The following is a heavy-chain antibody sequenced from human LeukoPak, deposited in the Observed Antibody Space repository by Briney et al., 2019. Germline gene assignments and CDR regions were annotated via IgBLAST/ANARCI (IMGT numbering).Heavy chain of an antibody. Sequence: PGGALRLSCAASGFTFSRYEMNWVRQAPGKGLEWVSYISSSSSYIYYADSVKGRFTISRDNAKNSLYLQINSLRAEDTAVYYCARDQGGYDSMYAFDIWGQGTMVTVSS. CDR1: GFTFSRYE. CDR3: ARDQGGYDSMYAFDI. CDR2: ISSSSSYI. V-gene: IGHV3-21*05. J-gene: IGHJ3*02. D-gene: IGHD5-12*01.